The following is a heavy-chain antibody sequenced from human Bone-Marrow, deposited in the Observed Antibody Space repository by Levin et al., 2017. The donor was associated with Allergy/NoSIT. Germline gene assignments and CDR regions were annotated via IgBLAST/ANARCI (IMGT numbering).Heavy chain of an antibody. Sequence: KPGGSLRLSCAASGFTFSSYSMNWVRQAPGKGLEWVSSISSSSSYIYYADSVKGRFTISRDNAKNSLYLQMNSLRAEDTAVYYCARLVVPAAPHPDAFDIWGQGTMVTVSS. D-gene: IGHD2-2*01. J-gene: IGHJ3*02. CDR2: ISSSSSYI. CDR1: GFTFSSYS. CDR3: ARLVVPAAPHPDAFDI. V-gene: IGHV3-21*01.